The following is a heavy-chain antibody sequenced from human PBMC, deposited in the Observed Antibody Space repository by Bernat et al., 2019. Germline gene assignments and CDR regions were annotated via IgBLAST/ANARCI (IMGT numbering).Heavy chain of an antibody. D-gene: IGHD2-15*01. V-gene: IGHV3-11*04. CDR1: GFTFSDYY. J-gene: IGHJ3*02. Sequence: QVQLVESGGGLVKPGGSLRLSCAASGFTFSDYYMSWIRQAPGTGLEWVSSISGSGSTIYYADSVKGPFTISRDNAKNSLYLQMNSLGAEDAAVYYCARDRVQRGGSCAADAFDIWGQGTMVTVSS. CDR3: ARDRVQRGGSCAADAFDI. CDR2: ISGSGSTI.